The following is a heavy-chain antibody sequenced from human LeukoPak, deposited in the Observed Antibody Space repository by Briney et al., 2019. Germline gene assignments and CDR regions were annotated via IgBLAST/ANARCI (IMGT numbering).Heavy chain of an antibody. CDR1: GYTFTSYD. V-gene: IGHV1-8*01. D-gene: IGHD3-10*01. CDR2: MNPNSGNT. Sequence: ASVEVSCKASGYTFTSYDINWVRQATGQGLEWMGWMNPNSGNTGYAQKFQGRVTMTRNTSISTAYMELSSLRSEDTAVYYCARGLWFGEFYYYYMDVWGKGTTVTVSS. J-gene: IGHJ6*03. CDR3: ARGLWFGEFYYYYMDV.